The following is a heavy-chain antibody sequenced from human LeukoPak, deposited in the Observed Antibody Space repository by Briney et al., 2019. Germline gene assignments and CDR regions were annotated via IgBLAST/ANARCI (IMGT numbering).Heavy chain of an antibody. J-gene: IGHJ4*02. D-gene: IGHD3-22*01. Sequence: TGGSPRLSCAASGFTFSSYSMNWVRQAPGKGLEWVSSISGSSTYIYYADSVKGRFTISRDNAKNSLYLQINSLRAEDTAIYYCARRGYYDSSGYDYWGQGTLVTVSS. CDR1: GFTFSSYS. V-gene: IGHV3-21*01. CDR3: ARRGYYDSSGYDY. CDR2: ISGSSTYI.